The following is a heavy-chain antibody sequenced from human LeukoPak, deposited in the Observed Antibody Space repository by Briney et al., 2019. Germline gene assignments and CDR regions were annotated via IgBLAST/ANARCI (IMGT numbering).Heavy chain of an antibody. Sequence: GGSLRLSCAASGFTFSSYSMNWVRQAPGKGLVWVSLINSDGSSTSYADSVKGRFTISRDSAKNTLYLQMNSLRAEDTAVYYCARVGVTTPGYWGQGTLVTVSS. CDR2: INSDGSST. CDR3: ARVGVTTPGY. V-gene: IGHV3-74*01. J-gene: IGHJ4*02. D-gene: IGHD4-17*01. CDR1: GFTFSSYS.